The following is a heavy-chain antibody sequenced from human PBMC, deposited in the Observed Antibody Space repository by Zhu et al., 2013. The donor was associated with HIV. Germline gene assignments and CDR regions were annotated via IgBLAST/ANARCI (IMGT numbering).Heavy chain of an antibody. CDR1: GFTFSNYA. CDR3: ASQTYCGGDCYPDAFDI. J-gene: IGHJ3*02. V-gene: IGHV3-23*03. Sequence: EVQLLESGGGLVQPGGSLRLSCAASGFTFSNYAMTWVRQAPGKGLEWVSVIYSGGSTYYADSVKGRFTISRDNSKNTLYLQMNSLRAEDTAVYYCASQTYCGGDCYPDAFDIWGQGTMVTVSS. CDR2: IYSGGST. D-gene: IGHD2-21*02.